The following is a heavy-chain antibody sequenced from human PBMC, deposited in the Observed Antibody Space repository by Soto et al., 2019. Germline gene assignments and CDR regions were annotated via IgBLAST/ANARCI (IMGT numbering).Heavy chain of an antibody. D-gene: IGHD5-18*01. CDR3: ARPIYVDTAMVADAFDI. CDR1: GGTFSSYA. CDR2: IIPIFGTA. V-gene: IGHV1-69*13. J-gene: IGHJ3*02. Sequence: SVKVSCKASGGTFSSYAISWVRQAPGQGLEWMGGIIPIFGTANYAQKFQGRVTITADESTSTAYMELSSLRSEDTAVYYCARPIYVDTAMVADAFDIWGQGTMVTVS.